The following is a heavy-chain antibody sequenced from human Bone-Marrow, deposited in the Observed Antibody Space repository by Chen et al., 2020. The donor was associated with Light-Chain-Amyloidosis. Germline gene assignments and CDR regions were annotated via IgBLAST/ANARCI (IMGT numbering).Heavy chain of an antibody. D-gene: IGHD3-22*01. V-gene: IGHV1-24*01. CDR2: FDPEDEEM. CDR3: ATDVDVGDYYETGFNY. J-gene: IGHJ4*02. Sequence: QVQLVQSGAEVKRPGASVKVSCQVSGDRLTDLAIHWVRQAPGKGLEWVGGFDPEDEEMMYGQKFQGRVRMIEDTSTETAYMELTSLTSEDTAIYYCATDVDVGDYYETGFNYWGQGTLVTVSS. CDR1: GDRLTDLA.